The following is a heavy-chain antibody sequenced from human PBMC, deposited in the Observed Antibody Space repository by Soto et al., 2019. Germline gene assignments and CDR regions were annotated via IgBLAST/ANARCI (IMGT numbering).Heavy chain of an antibody. CDR2: IYWDDDK. Sequence: QITLKESGPTLVKPTQTLTLTCTFSGFSLSTSGVGVGWIRQPPGKALEWLALIYWDDDKRYSPSLKSRLTITKDTSKNQVVITMTNMDPVDTATYYCAHNSPLNCSGGSCYPWYFDYWGQGTLVTVSS. D-gene: IGHD2-15*01. V-gene: IGHV2-5*02. CDR1: GFSLSTSGVG. J-gene: IGHJ4*02. CDR3: AHNSPLNCSGGSCYPWYFDY.